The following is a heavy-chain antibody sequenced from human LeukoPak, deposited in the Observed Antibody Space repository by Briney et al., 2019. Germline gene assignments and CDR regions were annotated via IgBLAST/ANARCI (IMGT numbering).Heavy chain of an antibody. CDR3: ARSNYVWGSYRPRQSDAFDI. V-gene: IGHV4-34*01. J-gene: IGHJ3*02. CDR1: GGSFSGYY. CDR2: INHSGST. Sequence: SETLSLTCAVYGGSFSGYYWSWIRQPPGKGLEWIGEINHSGSTSYNPSLKSRVTMSVDTSKNQFSLKLSSVTAADTAVYYCARSNYVWGSYRPRQSDAFDIWGQGTMVTVSS. D-gene: IGHD3-16*02.